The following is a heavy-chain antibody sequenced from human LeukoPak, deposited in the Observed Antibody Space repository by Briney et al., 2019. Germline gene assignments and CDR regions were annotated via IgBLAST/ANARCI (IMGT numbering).Heavy chain of an antibody. Sequence: SQTLSLTCTVSGGSISSGGYYWSWIRQHPGKGLEWIGYIYYSGSTYYNPSLKSRVTISVDTSKNQFSLKLSSVTAADTAVYYCARDLGYYDSSGYYYVPLGYWGQGTLVTVSS. D-gene: IGHD3-22*01. CDR2: IYYSGST. CDR1: GGSISSGGYY. J-gene: IGHJ4*02. V-gene: IGHV4-31*03. CDR3: ARDLGYYDSSGYYYVPLGY.